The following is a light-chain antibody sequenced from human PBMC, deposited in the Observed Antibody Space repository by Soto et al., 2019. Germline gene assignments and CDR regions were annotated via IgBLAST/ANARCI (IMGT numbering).Light chain of an antibody. Sequence: DSQMPQSPSTLSASVGDRVTITCRASQSISSWLAWYQQKPRKAPKLLIYKASNLESGVPSRFSGSGSGTEFTLTISSLQPDDFATYYCQQYNTYWTFGQGTKVDI. CDR2: KAS. J-gene: IGKJ1*01. V-gene: IGKV1-5*03. CDR1: QSISSW. CDR3: QQYNTYWT.